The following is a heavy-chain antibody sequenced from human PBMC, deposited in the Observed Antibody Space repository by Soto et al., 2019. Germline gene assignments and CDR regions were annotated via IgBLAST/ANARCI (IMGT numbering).Heavy chain of an antibody. V-gene: IGHV1-18*01. J-gene: IGHJ3*02. D-gene: IGHD3-10*01. CDR2: ISAYNGNT. CDR1: GYTFTSYS. Sequence: ASVKVSCKASGYTFTSYSISWVRQAPGQGLEWMGWISAYNGNTNYAQKLQGRVTMTTDTSTSTAYMELRSLRSDDTAVYYCARARNYYGSGSYYPDAFDIWGQGTMVTVSS. CDR3: ARARNYYGSGSYYPDAFDI.